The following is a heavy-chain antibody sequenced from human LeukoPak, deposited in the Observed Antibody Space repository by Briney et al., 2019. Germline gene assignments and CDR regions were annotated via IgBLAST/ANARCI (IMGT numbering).Heavy chain of an antibody. V-gene: IGHV3-23*01. D-gene: IGHD4-17*01. CDR1: GFTFSSYA. J-gene: IGHJ4*02. CDR3: AREASDRLRPIDY. CDR2: ISGSGGST. Sequence: PGGSLRLSCAASGFTFSSYAMSWVRQAPGKGLEWVSAISGSGGSTYYADSVKGRFTISRDNAKNSLYLQMNSLRAEDTAVYYCAREASDRLRPIDYWGQGTLVTVSS.